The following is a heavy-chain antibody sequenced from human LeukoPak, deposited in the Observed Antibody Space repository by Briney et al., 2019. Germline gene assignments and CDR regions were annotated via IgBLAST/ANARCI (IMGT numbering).Heavy chain of an antibody. CDR1: GGSFSGKY. Sequence: SETLSLTCAVSGGSFSGKYWTWIRPPPGKGLEWIGEITYSGSIYYNPSLKSRVTISVDTSKNQFSLKLNSVTAADTAVYYCARDLMTWGQGTLVTVSS. CDR2: ITYSGSI. V-gene: IGHV4-34*01. CDR3: ARDLMT. J-gene: IGHJ4*02.